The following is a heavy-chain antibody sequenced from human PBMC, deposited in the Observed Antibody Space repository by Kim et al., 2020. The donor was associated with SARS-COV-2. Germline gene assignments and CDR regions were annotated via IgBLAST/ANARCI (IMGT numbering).Heavy chain of an antibody. CDR1: GFTFSSNA. J-gene: IGHJ4*02. D-gene: IGHD6-13*01. CDR2: ISGSGGST. CDR3: AKVAGYSSSWPYYFDY. V-gene: IGHV3-23*01. Sequence: GGSLRLSCAASGFTFSSNAMSWVRQAPGKGLEWVSAISGSGGSTYYADSVKGRFTISSDNSKNTLYLQMNSLRAEDTAVYYCAKVAGYSSSWPYYFDYWCQGILVTVSS.